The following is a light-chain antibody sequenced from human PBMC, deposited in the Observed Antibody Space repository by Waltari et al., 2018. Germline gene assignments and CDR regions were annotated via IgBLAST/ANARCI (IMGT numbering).Light chain of an antibody. J-gene: IGKJ1*01. V-gene: IGKV3-20*01. CDR2: DAS. CDR3: QKYVNLPAT. CDR1: QSVGRY. Sequence: GRSSQSVGRYLAWYQQKPGQAPRLLIYDASTRATGIPDRFSGSGSGTDFSLTISRLESEDFAVYYCQKYVNLPATFGQGTKVEIK.